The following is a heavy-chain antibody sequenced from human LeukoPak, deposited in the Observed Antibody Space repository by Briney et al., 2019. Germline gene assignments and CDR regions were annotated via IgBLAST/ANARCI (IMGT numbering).Heavy chain of an antibody. Sequence: PSQTLSLTCAVSGGSISSGAYSWSWIRQPPGKGLEWIGYIYHSGSTYYNPSLKSRVTISVDRSKNQFSLKLSSVTAADTAVYYCASSTVATRWFDPWGQGTLVTVSS. D-gene: IGHD4-17*01. CDR2: IYHSGST. J-gene: IGHJ5*02. CDR3: ASSTVATRWFDP. V-gene: IGHV4-30-2*01. CDR1: GGSISSGAYS.